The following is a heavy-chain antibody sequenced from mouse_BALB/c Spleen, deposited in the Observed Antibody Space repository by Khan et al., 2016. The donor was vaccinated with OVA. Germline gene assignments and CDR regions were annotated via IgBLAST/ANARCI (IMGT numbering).Heavy chain of an antibody. Sequence: VKLLESGAELAKPGASVKMSCKTSGYTFTTYWMHWVKQRPGQGLEWIGYINPTSGYTDYNEKFKDKATLSADKSSSTAYMQLSSLTSEDSSDYYCTRDRIDYWGQGTTLTVSS. CDR3: TRDRIDY. CDR1: GYTFTTYW. V-gene: IGHV1-7*01. CDR2: INPTSGYT. J-gene: IGHJ2*01.